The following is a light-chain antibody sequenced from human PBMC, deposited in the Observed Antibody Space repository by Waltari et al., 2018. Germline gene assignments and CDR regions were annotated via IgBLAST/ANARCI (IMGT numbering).Light chain of an antibody. CDR3: QQYDTYPWT. Sequence: DIQMTQSPSTLSTSVGDSVTITCRASQSIKSWVAWYQQKPGKDPKLLIYKASSLESGVPSRFSGSEAGTEFTLSISGLQPDDFASYYCQQYDTYPWTFGQGTKVEIK. J-gene: IGKJ1*01. CDR1: QSIKSW. CDR2: KAS. V-gene: IGKV1-5*03.